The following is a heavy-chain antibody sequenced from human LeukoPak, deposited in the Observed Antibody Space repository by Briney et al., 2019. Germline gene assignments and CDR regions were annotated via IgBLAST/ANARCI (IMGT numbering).Heavy chain of an antibody. CDR2: IKPDGSET. J-gene: IGHJ4*02. V-gene: IGHV3-7*03. CDR3: AREEVKSFDN. CDR1: GFSFSGYW. Sequence: PGGSLRLSCAASGFSFSGYWMTWVRQAPGKGLEWVANIKPDGSETSYVTSVRGRFTISRDNAKNSLYLQMNNLRVEDTAVYFCAREEVKSFDNWGQGTLVTVSS.